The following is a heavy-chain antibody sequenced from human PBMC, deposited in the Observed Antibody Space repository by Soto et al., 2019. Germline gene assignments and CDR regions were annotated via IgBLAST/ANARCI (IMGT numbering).Heavy chain of an antibody. Sequence: EVQLVESGGGLVQPGGSLRLSCAASGFTFSSYWRHWVRQAPGKGLVWVSRINSDGSSTSYADSVKGRFTIARDNAKNTVYLLMNSQRAEDTAVYYCARIDYDFWSGYYAGWFDPWGQGTLVSVSS. CDR1: GFTFSSYW. J-gene: IGHJ5*02. CDR3: ARIDYDFWSGYYAGWFDP. CDR2: INSDGSST. D-gene: IGHD3-3*01. V-gene: IGHV3-74*01.